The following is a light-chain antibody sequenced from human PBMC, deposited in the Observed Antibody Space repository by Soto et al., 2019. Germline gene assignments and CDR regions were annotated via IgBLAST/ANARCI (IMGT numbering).Light chain of an antibody. V-gene: IGKV3-15*01. CDR3: QQYNDWPLT. CDR2: AAS. J-gene: IGKJ4*01. Sequence: EVVLTQSPATLSVSPGGRATLSCRASESINGNLAWYQQKPGQAPRLLIHAASIRATGIPARFSGSGSGTEFTLTISSLQSEDFAVYYCQQYNDWPLTFGGGTKVDIK. CDR1: ESINGN.